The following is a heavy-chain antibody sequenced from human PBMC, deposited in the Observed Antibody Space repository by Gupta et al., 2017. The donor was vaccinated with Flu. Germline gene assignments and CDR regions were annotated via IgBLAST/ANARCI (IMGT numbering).Heavy chain of an antibody. D-gene: IGHD3-22*01. CDR1: GFTFSTSD. CDR3: TKHLDSSGYLYEGGDY. CDR2: LTAGGGGT. Sequence: EVQLLDSGGGLVQPGGSLRLSCAASGFTFSTSDMGWVRQAPGKGLEWVSSLTAGGGGTYYADSVKGRSTISRDNSKSTMSLEMHSLRVEDTALYYCTKHLDSSGYLYEGGDYWGQGIPVTVSS. J-gene: IGHJ4*02. V-gene: IGHV3-23*01.